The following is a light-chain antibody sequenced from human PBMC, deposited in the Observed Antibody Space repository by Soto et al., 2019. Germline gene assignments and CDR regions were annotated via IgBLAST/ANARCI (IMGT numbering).Light chain of an antibody. V-gene: IGKV3-11*01. CDR3: QQRSTPLT. J-gene: IGKJ4*01. CDR1: QSVSSY. Sequence: EIILTQSPATLSLSPGERATLSCRASQSVSSYLAWYQHKPGQAPRLLIYDASTRATGIPARFSGSGSGTDFTLTISSLAPDDFAVYYCQQRSTPLTFGGGTKVEIK. CDR2: DAS.